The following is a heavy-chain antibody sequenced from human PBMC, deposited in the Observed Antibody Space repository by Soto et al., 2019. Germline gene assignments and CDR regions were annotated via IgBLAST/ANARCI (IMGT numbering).Heavy chain of an antibody. CDR1: GYSFTSYW. V-gene: IGHV5-51*01. J-gene: IGHJ4*02. Sequence: EVQLVQSGAEVKKPGESLKISCKGSGYSFTSYWIGWVRQMPGKGLEWMGIIYPGDSDTRYSPSFQGQVTISADKSXXXXXXXXXXXXXXXXXXXXXXXXXXXSXVGYFDYWGQGTLVTVSS. CDR2: IYPGDSDT. CDR3: XXXXXXSXVGYFDY.